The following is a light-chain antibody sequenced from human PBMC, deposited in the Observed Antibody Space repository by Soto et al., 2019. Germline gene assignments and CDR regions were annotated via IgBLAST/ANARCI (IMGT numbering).Light chain of an antibody. V-gene: IGLV6-57*01. CDR3: QSYDDTNQV. Sequence: NFMLTQPHSVSESPGKTVIISCTRSSGSIASNYVQWYQQRPGSSPTTVIYEDNQRPSGVPDRFSGSIDSSSNSAALTISGLETEDEADYYCQSYDDTNQVFGGGTKLTVL. CDR2: EDN. J-gene: IGLJ3*02. CDR1: SGSIASNY.